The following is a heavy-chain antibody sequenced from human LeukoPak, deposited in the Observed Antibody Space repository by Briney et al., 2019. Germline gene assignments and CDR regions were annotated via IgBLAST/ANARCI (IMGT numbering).Heavy chain of an antibody. J-gene: IGHJ3*02. CDR3: ARGPDYGDYQGAFDI. V-gene: IGHV3-53*01. CDR2: IYSGGST. D-gene: IGHD4-17*01. Sequence: GGSLRLSCAASGFTVSSNYMSWVRQAPGKGLKWVSVIYSGGSTYYADSVKGRFTISRDNSKNTLYLQMNSLRAEDTAVYYCARGPDYGDYQGAFDIWGQGTMVTVSS. CDR1: GFTVSSNY.